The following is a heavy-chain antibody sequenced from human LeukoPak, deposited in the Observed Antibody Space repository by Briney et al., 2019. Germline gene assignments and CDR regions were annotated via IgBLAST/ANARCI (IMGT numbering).Heavy chain of an antibody. J-gene: IGHJ6*02. CDR2: IRSKANSYAT. CDR1: GFTFSGSA. CDR3: TKFDAGTGYYYGMDV. Sequence: GGSLKLSCAASGFTFSGSAMHWVRQASGKGLEWVGRIRSKANSYATAYAASVKGRFTISRDDSKNTAYLQMNSLKNEDKAVYYCTKFDAGTGYYYGMDVWGQGTTVTVSS. V-gene: IGHV3-73*01. D-gene: IGHD6-13*01.